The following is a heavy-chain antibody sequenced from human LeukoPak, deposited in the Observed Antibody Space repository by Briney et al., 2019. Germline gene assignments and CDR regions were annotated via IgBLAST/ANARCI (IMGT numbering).Heavy chain of an antibody. V-gene: IGHV1-46*01. D-gene: IGHD1-26*01. CDR2: INPSGSST. Sequence: ASVKVSCKASGYTFTSYYMHWVRQAPGQGLEWMGIINPSGSSTNYAQKLQGRVTMTRDTSTSTVYMELSSLRSEDTAVYYCAREELEGAFDYWGQGTPVTVSS. J-gene: IGHJ4*02. CDR3: AREELEGAFDY. CDR1: GYTFTSYY.